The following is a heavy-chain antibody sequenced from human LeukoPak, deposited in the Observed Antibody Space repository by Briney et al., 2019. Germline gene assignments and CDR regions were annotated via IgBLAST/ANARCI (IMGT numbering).Heavy chain of an antibody. Sequence: ASVKVFCKASGYTFTGHYIHWVRQAPEQGLEWMGWIHPNTGGTKYAQKFQGRVTMTRDTSSSTAYMELSSLRSADTAVYYCASEYKYDSSGANAFDIWGQGTMVTVSS. CDR2: IHPNTGGT. J-gene: IGHJ3*02. CDR3: ASEYKYDSSGANAFDI. D-gene: IGHD3-22*01. CDR1: GYTFTGHY. V-gene: IGHV1-2*02.